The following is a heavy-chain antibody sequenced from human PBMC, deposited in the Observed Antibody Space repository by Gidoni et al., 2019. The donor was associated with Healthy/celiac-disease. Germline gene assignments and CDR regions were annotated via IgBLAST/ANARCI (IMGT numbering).Heavy chain of an antibody. CDR3: ARDLYRYDYVVGFDP. Sequence: QAQLVPSWAEVQNPRASVTVSCMASGYTFTSYAMHCVRQAPRQRLEWMGWLTSGNGNTKDSQKYQGRVTSTRDTSASTANMELSSLRSEDTAVDYCARDLYRYDYVVGFDPWGQGTLVTVSS. J-gene: IGHJ5*02. D-gene: IGHD3-16*01. CDR2: LTSGNGNT. V-gene: IGHV1-3*01. CDR1: GYTFTSYA.